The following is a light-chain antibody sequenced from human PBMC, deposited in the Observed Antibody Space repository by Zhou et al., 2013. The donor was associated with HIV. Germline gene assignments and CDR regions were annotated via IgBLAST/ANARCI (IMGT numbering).Light chain of an antibody. Sequence: EIVMTQSPATLSVSPGERATLSCRASQSVFTNLAWYQQKPGQAPRLLIYGASIRATGIPARFSGSGSWTEFTLTISSMQSEDFAVYYCQQNNDRPRTFGQGTKLEIK. CDR2: GAS. CDR1: QSVFTN. CDR3: QQNNDRPRT. V-gene: IGKV3-15*01. J-gene: IGKJ2*01.